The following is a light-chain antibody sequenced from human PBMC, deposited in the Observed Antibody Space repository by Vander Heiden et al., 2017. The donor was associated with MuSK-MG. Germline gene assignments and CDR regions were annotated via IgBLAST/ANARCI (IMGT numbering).Light chain of an antibody. J-gene: IGKJ5*01. Sequence: EILMTQSPATLSVSPGERVPLSCRASQNINNHLAWYQQKPGQAPRLLIYRIATRATATPARFSGSGSGAEFTLTISSLQSEDVAIYYCHQYDSWPQTFGQGTRLEIK. CDR2: RIA. V-gene: IGKV3-15*01. CDR3: HQYDSWPQT. CDR1: QNINNH.